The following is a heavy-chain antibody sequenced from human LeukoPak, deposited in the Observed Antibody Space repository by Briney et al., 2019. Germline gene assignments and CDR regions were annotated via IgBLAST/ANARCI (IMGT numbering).Heavy chain of an antibody. V-gene: IGHV3-23*01. J-gene: IGHJ6*03. CDR1: GFTFSSFD. CDR2: INSSGGST. CDR3: AKNGDRGAYCTGGTCYPYFYYYMDV. Sequence: GGSLRLSCAVSGFTFSSFDMTWVRQAPGKGLEWVSGINSSGGSTYYADSVKGRFTISRDNSKNTLYLQMNSLRAEDTAIYYCAKNGDRGAYCTGGTCYPYFYYYMDVWGKGTTVTI. D-gene: IGHD2-15*01.